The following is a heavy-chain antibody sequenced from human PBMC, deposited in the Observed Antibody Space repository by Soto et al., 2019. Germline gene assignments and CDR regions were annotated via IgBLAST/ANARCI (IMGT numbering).Heavy chain of an antibody. CDR1: GYTFTSYG. Sequence: QVQLVQSGAEVKKPGASVKVSCKASGYTFTSYGISWVRQAPGQGLEWMGWISAYNGNTNYAQKLQGRVTMTTDTSTSTAYMELRSPRSDDTAVYYCARDRENDFWSGYYTSYYYYYMDVWGKGTTVTVSS. CDR3: ARDRENDFWSGYYTSYYYYYMDV. CDR2: ISAYNGNT. D-gene: IGHD3-3*01. V-gene: IGHV1-18*01. J-gene: IGHJ6*03.